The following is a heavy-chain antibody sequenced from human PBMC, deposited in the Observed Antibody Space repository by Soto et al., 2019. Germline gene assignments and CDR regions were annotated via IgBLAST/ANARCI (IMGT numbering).Heavy chain of an antibody. Sequence: GGSLRLPCAASGFTFSSYAMSWVRQAPGKGLEWVPAISGSGGSTYYADSVKGRFTISRDNSKNTMYLQMNSLRAEDTAVYYCAKDVGGYGDPYYYYYGMDVWGQGTTVTVSS. CDR3: AKDVGGYGDPYYYYYGMDV. D-gene: IGHD4-17*01. V-gene: IGHV3-23*01. CDR2: ISGSGGST. CDR1: GFTFSSYA. J-gene: IGHJ6*02.